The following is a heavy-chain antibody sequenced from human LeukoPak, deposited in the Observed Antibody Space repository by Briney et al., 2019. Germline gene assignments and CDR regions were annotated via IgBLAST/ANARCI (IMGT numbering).Heavy chain of an antibody. CDR1: GFTFSSYA. V-gene: IGHV3-23*01. D-gene: IGHD5-24*01. J-gene: IGHJ4*02. CDR2: ISGSGGST. CDR3: AKLYVEMATTPSDY. Sequence: GGSLGLSCAASGFTFSSYAMSWVRQAPGKGLEWVSAISGSGGSTYYADSVKGRFTISRDNSKNTLYLQMNSLRAEDTAVYYCAKLYVEMATTPSDYWGQGTLVTVSS.